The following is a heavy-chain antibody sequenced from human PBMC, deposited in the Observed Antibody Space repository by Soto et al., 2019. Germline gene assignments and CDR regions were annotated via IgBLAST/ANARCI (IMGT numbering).Heavy chain of an antibody. J-gene: IGHJ3*02. V-gene: IGHV4-59*08. D-gene: IGHD4-17*01. CDR3: GRRYGRAFDI. CDR2: VIYSGST. CDR1: GGSISSYH. Sequence: QVQLQESGPGLVKPSETLSLTCTVSGGSISSYHWCWIRQPPEEGLEQIGYVIYSGSTNYNPSLQSRVTIAVDTSEDQFSRKLSSAAAAVTAVYYCGRRYGRAFDIWGQGTMVTVSS.